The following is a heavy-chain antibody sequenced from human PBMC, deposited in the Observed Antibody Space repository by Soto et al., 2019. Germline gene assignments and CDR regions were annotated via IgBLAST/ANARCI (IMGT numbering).Heavy chain of an antibody. D-gene: IGHD6-19*01. V-gene: IGHV1-46*01. CDR3: ARGLAVAYSPALL. CDR2: INPGGGIT. J-gene: IGHJ4*02. Sequence: QVQLEQSGAEVKNPGASVKVSCKASGYTFTSYYMHWVRQAPGQGLEWMGVINPGGGITSYAENLHGRVTMTRDTYTSTAYMELSSLRSEDTAIYYCARGLAVAYSPALLWGQGTLLTVYS. CDR1: GYTFTSYY.